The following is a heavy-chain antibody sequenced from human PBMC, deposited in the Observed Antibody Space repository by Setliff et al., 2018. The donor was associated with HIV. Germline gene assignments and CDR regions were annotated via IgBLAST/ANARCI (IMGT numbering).Heavy chain of an antibody. CDR2: IRADGINK. CDR3: AREAPGWLKRYDY. CDR1: GFMFSSHG. J-gene: IGHJ4*02. D-gene: IGHD6-19*01. V-gene: IGHV3-30*02. Sequence: GGSLRLSCVASGFMFSSHGMHWVRQAPGKGLECLAFIRADGINKYHADSVKGRFTISRDNSENTLYLQMNSLRAEDTAVYYCAREAPGWLKRYDYWGQGTLVTVSS.